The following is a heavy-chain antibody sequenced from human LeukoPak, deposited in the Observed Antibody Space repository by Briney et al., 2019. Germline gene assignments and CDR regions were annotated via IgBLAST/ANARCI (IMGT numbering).Heavy chain of an antibody. Sequence: GGSLRLSCEAAGFPFRDYPMGWVRLASEKRLEWVSVISAGADVIFYADPVKGRFTISRDNSKNTLYLQMNSLRAEDSAEYYCAKSLLTTATGTGRAFDIWGQGTMVTVSA. CDR2: ISAGADVI. D-gene: IGHD1-1*01. CDR1: GFPFRDYP. V-gene: IGHV3-23*01. J-gene: IGHJ3*02. CDR3: AKSLLTTATGTGRAFDI.